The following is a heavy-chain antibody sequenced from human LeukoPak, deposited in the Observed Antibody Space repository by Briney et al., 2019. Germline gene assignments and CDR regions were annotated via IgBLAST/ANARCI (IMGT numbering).Heavy chain of an antibody. V-gene: IGHV1-2*02. D-gene: IGHD3-22*01. J-gene: IGHJ4*02. CDR2: INPNSGGT. CDR3: ARASYYYDSSGYPGYYFDY. Sequence: GASVKVSFKASVYTFTDYYMHWVRQAPGQGLEWTGWINPNSGGTNYAQKFQGRVTMTRDTSISKAYMEMSRLRSDDTAVYYCARASYYYDSSGYPGYYFDYWGQGTLVTVSS. CDR1: VYTFTDYY.